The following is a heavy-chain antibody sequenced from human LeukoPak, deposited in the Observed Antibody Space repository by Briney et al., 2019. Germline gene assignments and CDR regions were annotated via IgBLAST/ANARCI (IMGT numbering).Heavy chain of an antibody. CDR3: ARVPKKNKNLFDY. D-gene: IGHD1/OR15-1a*01. CDR1: GYTFTSYG. CDR2: ISAYNGNT. J-gene: IGHJ4*02. V-gene: IGHV1-18*04. Sequence: ASAKVSCKASGYTFTSYGISWVRQAPGQGLEWMGWISAYNGNTNYAQKLQGRVTMTRNTSISTAYMELSSLRSEDTAVYYCARVPKKNKNLFDYWGQGTLVTVSS.